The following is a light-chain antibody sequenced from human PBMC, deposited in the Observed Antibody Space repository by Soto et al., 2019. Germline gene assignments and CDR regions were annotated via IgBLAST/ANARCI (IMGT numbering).Light chain of an antibody. J-gene: IGLJ2*01. CDR3: GSYAVV. V-gene: IGLV2-11*01. Sequence: QSVLTQPRSVSGSPGQSVTISCTGTSSDVGGYNYVSWYQQHPGKAPKLMIYDVSKRPSGVPDRFSGSKSGNTASLPISGLQAEDEADYYCGSYAVVFGGGTKLTVL. CDR1: SSDVGGYNY. CDR2: DVS.